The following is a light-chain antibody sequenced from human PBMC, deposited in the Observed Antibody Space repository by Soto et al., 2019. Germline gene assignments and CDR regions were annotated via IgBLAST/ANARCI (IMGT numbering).Light chain of an antibody. CDR1: QSISSY. CDR2: AAS. CDR3: QQRYSTPYT. Sequence: DIQMTQSPSSLSASVGDRVTITCRASQSISSYLNWYQQKPGKAPKLLIYAASSLQSGVPSRFSGSGSGTDFTLTISRLQPEDVATYYCQQRYSTPYTCGQGTKLEIK. J-gene: IGKJ2*01. V-gene: IGKV1-39*01.